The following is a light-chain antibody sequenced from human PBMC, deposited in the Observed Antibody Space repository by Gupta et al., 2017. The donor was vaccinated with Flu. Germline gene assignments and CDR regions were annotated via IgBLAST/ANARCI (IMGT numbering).Light chain of an antibody. CDR2: ENN. CDR3: GTWDTSLSAGV. CDR1: SSMVGDNY. V-gene: IGLV1-51*02. Sequence: SSMVGDNYVSWFQQFPGIAPLLLMYENNKRASGIPDRFSGYKSATSATLGITGLQTGDEADYYCGTWDTSLSAGVFGGGTKVTVL. J-gene: IGLJ2*01.